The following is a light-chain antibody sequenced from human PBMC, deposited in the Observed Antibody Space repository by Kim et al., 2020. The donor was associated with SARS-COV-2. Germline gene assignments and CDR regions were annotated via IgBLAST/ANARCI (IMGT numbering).Light chain of an antibody. CDR1: SSDVGGYSY. CDR3: SSYTTSSTLAV. CDR2: DVI. Sequence: SIAIACTGTSSDVGGYSYVSWYQQHPGQAPKLMIYDVINRPSGVSNRFSGSKSGNTASLTISGLQAEDEADYYCSSYTTSSTLAVFGGGTKLTVL. J-gene: IGLJ2*01. V-gene: IGLV2-14*03.